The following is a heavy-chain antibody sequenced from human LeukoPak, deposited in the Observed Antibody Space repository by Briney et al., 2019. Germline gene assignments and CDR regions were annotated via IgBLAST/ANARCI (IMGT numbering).Heavy chain of an antibody. J-gene: IGHJ4*02. Sequence: GKSLKISCKGSGYSFTSYWIGWVRQMPGKGREWMGIIYPGDSDTRYSPSFQGQVTISADKSISTAYLQWSSLKASDTAMYYCARPVVGDDYGQPFDYWGQGTLVTVSS. D-gene: IGHD4-17*01. CDR1: GYSFTSYW. CDR3: ARPVVGDDYGQPFDY. V-gene: IGHV5-51*01. CDR2: IYPGDSDT.